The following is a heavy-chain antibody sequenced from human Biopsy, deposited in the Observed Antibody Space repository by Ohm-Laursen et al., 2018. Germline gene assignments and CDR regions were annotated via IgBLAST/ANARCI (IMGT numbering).Heavy chain of an antibody. CDR3: ALQSVAQMENFDY. V-gene: IGHV1-2*02. J-gene: IGHJ4*02. Sequence: GSSVTVSCKASGFIFTGYYIHWVRQAPGQGLEWMGWISPKSGDTNYAHKFQGNITMTRDTSMSTAYMEMSRLRCDDTAVYYCALQSVAQMENFDYWGQGTLVTVSS. CDR2: ISPKSGDT. CDR1: GFIFTGYY. D-gene: IGHD6-19*01.